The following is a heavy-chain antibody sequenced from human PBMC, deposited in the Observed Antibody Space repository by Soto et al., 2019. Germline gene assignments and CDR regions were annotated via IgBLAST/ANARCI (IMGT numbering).Heavy chain of an antibody. V-gene: IGHV4-59*01. Sequence: SETLSLTCFVSGGSISGYFWSWIRQPPGKGLEWIAFMYDTGSTNYNPSLKSRVNTSVDTSKNQFSLKLNFVTTADTAVYYCARGWSSSWPYWGQGTLVTVSS. J-gene: IGHJ4*02. CDR2: MYDTGST. D-gene: IGHD6-13*01. CDR1: GGSISGYF. CDR3: ARGWSSSWPY.